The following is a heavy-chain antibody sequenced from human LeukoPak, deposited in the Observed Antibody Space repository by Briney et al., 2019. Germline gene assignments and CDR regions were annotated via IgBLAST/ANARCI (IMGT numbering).Heavy chain of an antibody. V-gene: IGHV4-34*01. J-gene: IGHJ5*02. CDR3: ARGTHYYGSGSYYSHP. Sequence: SETLSLTCAVYGGSFSGYYWSWIRRPPGKGLEWIGEINHSGSTNYNPSLKSRVTISVDTSKNQFSLKLSSVTAADTAVYYCARGTHYYGSGSYYSHPWGQGTLVTVSS. CDR2: INHSGST. CDR1: GGSFSGYY. D-gene: IGHD3-10*01.